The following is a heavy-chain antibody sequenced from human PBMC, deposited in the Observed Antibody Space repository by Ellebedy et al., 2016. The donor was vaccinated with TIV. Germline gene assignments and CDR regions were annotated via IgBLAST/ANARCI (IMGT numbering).Heavy chain of an antibody. J-gene: IGHJ4*02. Sequence: GESLKISCAASGFTFSIHAMGWVRQAPGKGPEWVSYISYSGDLMYYADSVKGRFTTSRDNAENSLYLQMNSLRAEDTAVYYCARLGVIAAAGASDYWGQGTLVIVSS. V-gene: IGHV3-11*01. CDR2: ISYSGDLM. CDR3: ARLGVIAAAGASDY. D-gene: IGHD6-13*01. CDR1: GFTFSIHA.